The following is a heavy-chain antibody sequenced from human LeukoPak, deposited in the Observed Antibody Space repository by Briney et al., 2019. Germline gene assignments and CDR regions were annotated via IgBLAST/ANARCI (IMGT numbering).Heavy chain of an antibody. V-gene: IGHV4-4*02. CDR1: GGSISSSNW. CDR2: IYHSGST. Sequence: SETLSLTCAVSGGSISSSNWWSWVRQPSGKGLEWIGEIYHSGSTNYNPSLKSRVTISVDKSKNQFSLKLSSVTAADTAVYYCARAVYSSGWYPDAFDVWGQGTMVTVSS. CDR3: ARAVYSSGWYPDAFDV. J-gene: IGHJ3*01. D-gene: IGHD6-19*01.